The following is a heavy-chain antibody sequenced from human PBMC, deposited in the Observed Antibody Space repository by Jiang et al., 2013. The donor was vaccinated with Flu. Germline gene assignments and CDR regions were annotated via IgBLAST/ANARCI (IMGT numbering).Heavy chain of an antibody. V-gene: IGHV3-15*01. CDR3: TAESFGDYVFDY. CDR1: GLTFNNAW. CDR2: IKSKTDGGTT. D-gene: IGHD4-17*01. J-gene: IGHJ4*02. Sequence: VQLLESGGGLLEPGGSLRLSCAASGLTFNNAWMSWVRQAPGKGLEWVGRIKSKTDGGTTDYAAPVKGRFIISRDDSKNXVHLQMNSLKTEDTVVYFCTAESFGDYVFDYWGQGTLVHRLL.